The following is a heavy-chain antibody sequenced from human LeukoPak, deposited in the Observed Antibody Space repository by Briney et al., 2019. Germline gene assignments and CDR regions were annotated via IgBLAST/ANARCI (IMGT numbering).Heavy chain of an antibody. D-gene: IGHD2-2*01. Sequence: ASVKVSCKASGYTFTSYGISWVRQAPGQGLEWMGWINPNSGGTNYAQKFQGRVTMTRDTSISTAYMELSRLRSDDTAVYYCARATGYCSSTSCYAGDDAFDIWGQGTMVTVSS. CDR2: INPNSGGT. CDR3: ARATGYCSSTSCYAGDDAFDI. V-gene: IGHV1-2*02. CDR1: GYTFTSYG. J-gene: IGHJ3*02.